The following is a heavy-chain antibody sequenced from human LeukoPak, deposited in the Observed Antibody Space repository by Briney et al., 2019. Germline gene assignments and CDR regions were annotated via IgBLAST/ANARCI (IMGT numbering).Heavy chain of an antibody. V-gene: IGHV1-18*01. CDR1: GYTFTSYG. D-gene: IGHD2-8*01. J-gene: IGHJ1*01. CDR2: ISAYNGNT. Sequence: ASVKVSCKASGYTFTSYGISWVRQAPGQGLEWMGWISAYNGNTNYAQKLQGRVTMTTDTSTSTAYMELRSLRSDDTAVYYCARAGYCTNGVCYAAEYFQHWGQGTLVTVSS. CDR3: ARAGYCTNGVCYAAEYFQH.